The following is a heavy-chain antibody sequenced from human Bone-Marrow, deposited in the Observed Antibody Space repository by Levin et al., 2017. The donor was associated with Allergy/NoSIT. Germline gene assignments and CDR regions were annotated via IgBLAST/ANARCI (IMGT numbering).Heavy chain of an antibody. CDR1: QFTFNDHG. CDR3: ARVGWYDVVADALDL. V-gene: IGHV3-20*04. D-gene: IGHD2-15*01. Sequence: PGGSLRLSCAASQFTFNDHGMSWVRQAPGKGLEWVSGITWNSGTTGYADPVKGRFTISRDNARNTLFLQMNSLRVEDTAFYYCARVGWYDVVADALDLWGLGTMVTVSS. CDR2: ITWNSGTT. J-gene: IGHJ3*01.